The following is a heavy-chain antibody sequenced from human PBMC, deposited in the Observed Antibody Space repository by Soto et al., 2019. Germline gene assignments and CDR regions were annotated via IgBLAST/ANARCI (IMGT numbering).Heavy chain of an antibody. V-gene: IGHV1-24*01. D-gene: IGHD3-22*01. CDR3: ATDINYYDSRGYYYRFTLFDY. CDR2: FDPEDGET. Sequence: ASVKVSCKVSGYTLTELSMHWVRQAPGKGLEWLGGFDPEDGETIYAQKYQGRVTMTEDTSTDTAYMELSSLRSEDTAVYYCATDINYYDSRGYYYRFTLFDYWGQGTLVTVS. J-gene: IGHJ4*02. CDR1: GYTLTELS.